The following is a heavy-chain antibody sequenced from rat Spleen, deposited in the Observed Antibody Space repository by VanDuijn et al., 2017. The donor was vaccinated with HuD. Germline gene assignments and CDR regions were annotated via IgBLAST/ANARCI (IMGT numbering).Heavy chain of an antibody. Sequence: EVQLVESGGGLVQPGRSMKLSCAASGFTFSNFPMAWVRQTPTKGLEWVATITSGGNNIYYRDSVKGRFTGSRDNAKSILYLQMNSLRSEDTATYYCTTRDNNYGYWGQGVMVTVSS. D-gene: IGHD1-10*01. J-gene: IGHJ2*01. CDR2: ITSGGNNI. V-gene: IGHV5-46*01. CDR3: TTRDNNYGY. CDR1: GFTFSNFP.